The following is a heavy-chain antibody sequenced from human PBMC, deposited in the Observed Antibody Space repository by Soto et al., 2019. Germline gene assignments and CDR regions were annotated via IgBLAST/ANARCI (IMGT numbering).Heavy chain of an antibody. J-gene: IGHJ6*03. CDR3: ARDSPYYDFWSGYHYYMDV. V-gene: IGHV1-69*04. D-gene: IGHD3-3*01. CDR2: IIPILGIA. CDR1: GGTFSSYT. Sequence: SVKVSCTASGGTFSSYTISWVRQAPGQGLEWMGRIIPILGIANYAQKFQGRVTITADKSTSTAYMELSSLRSEDTAVYYCARDSPYYDFWSGYHYYMDVWGKGTTVTVSS.